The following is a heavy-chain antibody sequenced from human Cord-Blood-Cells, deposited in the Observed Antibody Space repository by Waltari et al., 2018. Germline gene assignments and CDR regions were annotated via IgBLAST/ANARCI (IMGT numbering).Heavy chain of an antibody. V-gene: IGHV3-30*18. D-gene: IGHD2-2*01. CDR1: GFTFSSYG. J-gene: IGHJ3*02. CDR3: ANPVVVPASTNDAFDI. Sequence: QVQLVESGGGVVQPGRSLRLSCAASGFTFSSYGMHWVRQAPGKGLGWVAVISYDGSNKYYADAVKDRFTISRDKSKNTLYLQMNSRRAEDTAVYYCANPVVVPASTNDAFDIGGQGTMVTVSS. CDR2: ISYDGSNK.